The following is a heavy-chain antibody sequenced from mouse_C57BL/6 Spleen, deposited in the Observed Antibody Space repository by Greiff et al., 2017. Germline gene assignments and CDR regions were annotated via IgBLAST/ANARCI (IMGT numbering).Heavy chain of an antibody. CDR1: GYAFSSYW. J-gene: IGHJ2*01. V-gene: IGHV1-80*01. D-gene: IGHD3-3*01. Sequence: QVQLQQSGAELVKPGASVKISCKASGYAFSSYWMNWVKQRPGKGLEWIGQIYPGDGDTNYNGKFKGKATMTADNSSSTAYMKLISLTSEDSEVNFCASCGTDYFDYWGKGTTLTVSS. CDR2: IYPGDGDT. CDR3: ASCGTDYFDY.